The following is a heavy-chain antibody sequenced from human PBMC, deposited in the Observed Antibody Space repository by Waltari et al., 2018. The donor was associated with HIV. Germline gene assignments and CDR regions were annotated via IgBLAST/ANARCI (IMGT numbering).Heavy chain of an antibody. CDR3: ARDPGGNYDSFAFDI. J-gene: IGHJ3*02. V-gene: IGHV3-21*01. CDR2: ISGSPSYI. CDR1: GFTFSSYS. Sequence: EVQLVESGGGLVKPGGSLRLSCATSGFTFSSYSMNWVRQAPGKGLEWVSSISGSPSYIYYADSVKGRFTISRDNAKNSLYLQMNSLRAEDTAVYYCARDPGGNYDSFAFDIWGQGQWSPSLQ. D-gene: IGHD3-22*01.